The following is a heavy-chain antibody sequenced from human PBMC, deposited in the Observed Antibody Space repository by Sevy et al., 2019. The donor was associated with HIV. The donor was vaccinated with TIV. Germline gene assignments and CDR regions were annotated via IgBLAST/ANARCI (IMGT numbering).Heavy chain of an antibody. V-gene: IGHV3-30*03. CDR2: ISYDGSNK. CDR1: GFTFSSYG. J-gene: IGHJ6*02. CDR3: ARLPGYSSCYDSYYYGMDV. D-gene: IGHD6-19*01. Sequence: GGSLRLSCAASGFTFSSYGMHWVRQAPGKGLEWVAVISYDGSNKYYANSVKGRFTISRDNSKNTLYLQMNSLRAEDTAVYYCARLPGYSSCYDSYYYGMDVWGQGTTVTVSS.